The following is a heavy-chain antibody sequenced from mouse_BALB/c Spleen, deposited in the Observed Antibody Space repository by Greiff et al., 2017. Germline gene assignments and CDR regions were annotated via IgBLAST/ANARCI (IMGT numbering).Heavy chain of an antibody. CDR1: GYSFTDYI. Sequence: VQLKQTGPELVKPGASVKISCKASGYSFTDYIMLWVKQSHGKSLEWIGNINPYYGSTSYNLKFKGKATLTVDKSSSTAYMQLNSLTSEDSAVYYCARGAIYDGYYYFDYWGQGTTLTVSS. CDR3: ARGAIYDGYYYFDY. V-gene: IGHV1-39*01. CDR2: INPYYGST. J-gene: IGHJ2*01. D-gene: IGHD2-3*01.